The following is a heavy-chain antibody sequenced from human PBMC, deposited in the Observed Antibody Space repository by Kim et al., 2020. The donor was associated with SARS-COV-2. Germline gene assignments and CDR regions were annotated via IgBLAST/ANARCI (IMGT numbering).Heavy chain of an antibody. V-gene: IGHV4-59*13. Sequence: SETLSLTCTVSGGSISNYYWTWIRQPPGKGLEWIGYMSYSDNSKYNPSLESRVTISVDTSKNQFSLRLTSVTAADTAVYYCARESAARGEGWLDPWGQGTLVTVSS. CDR1: GGSISNYY. CDR3: ARESAARGEGWLDP. CDR2: MSYSDNS. J-gene: IGHJ5*02. D-gene: IGHD2-2*01.